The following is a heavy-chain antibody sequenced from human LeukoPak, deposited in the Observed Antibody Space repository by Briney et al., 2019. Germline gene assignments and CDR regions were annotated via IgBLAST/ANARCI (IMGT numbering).Heavy chain of an antibody. CDR1: GVSISSFH. CDR2: IYTSRST. CDR3: ARGGGAVGASSPFDY. V-gene: IGHV4-4*09. D-gene: IGHD1-26*01. Sequence: SETLSLTCTVSGVSISSFHGSCTPQPPGQGLEGMGYIYTSRSTNYNPSLKSRVTISVDTSKNQFSLKLSSVTAADTAVYYCARGGGAVGASSPFDYWGQGTLVTVSS. J-gene: IGHJ4*02.